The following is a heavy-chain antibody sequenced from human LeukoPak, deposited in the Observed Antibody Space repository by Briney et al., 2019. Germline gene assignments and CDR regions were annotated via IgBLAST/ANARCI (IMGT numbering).Heavy chain of an antibody. CDR2: INHSGST. V-gene: IGHV4-34*01. J-gene: IGHJ4*02. D-gene: IGHD3-16*01. CDR1: GGSFSGYY. Sequence: SETLSLTCAVYGGSFSGYYWSWLRQPPGKGLEWIGEINHSGSTNYNPSLKSRVTISVDTSKNQFSLRLTSVTAADTAVYYCARHQGLTGGFTDYWGQGALGTVSS. CDR3: ARHQGLTGGFTDY.